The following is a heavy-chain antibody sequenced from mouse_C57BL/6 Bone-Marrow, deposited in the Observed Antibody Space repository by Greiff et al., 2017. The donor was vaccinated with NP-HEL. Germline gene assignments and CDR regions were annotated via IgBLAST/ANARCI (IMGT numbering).Heavy chain of an antibody. V-gene: IGHV1-69*01. CDR3: ARIGTTVVATYWYFDV. CDR1: GYTFTSYW. Sequence: VQLQQPGAELVMPGASVKLSCKASGYTFTSYWMHWVKQRPGQGLEWIGEIDPSDSYTNYNQKFKGKSTLTVDKSSSTAYMQLSSLTSEDSAVYYCARIGTTVVATYWYFDVWGTGTTVTVAS. J-gene: IGHJ1*03. CDR2: IDPSDSYT. D-gene: IGHD1-1*01.